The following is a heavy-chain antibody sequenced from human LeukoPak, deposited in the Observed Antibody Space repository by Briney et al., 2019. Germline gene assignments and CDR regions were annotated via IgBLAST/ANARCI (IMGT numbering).Heavy chain of an antibody. V-gene: IGHV1-8*03. CDR3: ARAPTYYYDSSGYYYFDY. Sequence: EASVKVSCKASGYTFTSYDINWVRQATGQGLEWMGWMNPNSGNTGYAQKFQGRVTITRNTSISTAYMELSSLRSEDTAVYYCARAPTYYYDSSGYYYFDYWGQGTLVTVSS. CDR2: MNPNSGNT. D-gene: IGHD3-22*01. CDR1: GYTFTSYD. J-gene: IGHJ4*02.